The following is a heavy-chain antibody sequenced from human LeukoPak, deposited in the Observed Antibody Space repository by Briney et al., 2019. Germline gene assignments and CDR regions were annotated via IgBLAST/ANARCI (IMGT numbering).Heavy chain of an antibody. J-gene: IGHJ4*02. D-gene: IGHD1-26*01. CDR1: GFTFSSFA. CDR3: VKDPSGNYFYFDY. Sequence: GGSLRLSCSASGFTFSSFAMFWVRRAPGKGLEYVSDISSDGGRTNYADSVKARFTISRDNSKVTLYLQMTSLRPEDTAIYYCVKDPSGNYFYFDYWGQGTLVTVSS. V-gene: IGHV3-64D*09. CDR2: ISSDGGRT.